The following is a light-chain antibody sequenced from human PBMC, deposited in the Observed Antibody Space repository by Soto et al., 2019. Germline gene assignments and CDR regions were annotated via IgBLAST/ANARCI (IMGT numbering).Light chain of an antibody. J-gene: IGLJ2*01. CDR2: GFT. CDR3: QSYDNSLSGYV. V-gene: IGLV1-40*01. Sequence: QSVLTQPPSVSGAPGQRVTISCSGNSSNIGAGYDAHWYQLLPGTAPKLLIFGFTSRPSGVPDRFSGSESATSASLAITGLQAEDEAVYYCQSYDNSLSGYVFGGGTKLTVL. CDR1: SSNIGAGYD.